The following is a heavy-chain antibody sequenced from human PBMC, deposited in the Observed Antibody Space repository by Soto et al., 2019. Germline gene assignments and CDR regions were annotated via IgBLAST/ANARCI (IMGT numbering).Heavy chain of an antibody. D-gene: IGHD2-15*01. CDR1: GYTFTGYY. CDR2: INPNSGGT. CDR3: ARSVVVVAATRGFNYYYGMDV. V-gene: IGHV1-2*04. J-gene: IGHJ6*02. Sequence: ASVNVSCKASGYTFTGYYMHWVRQAPGQGLEWMGWINPNSGGTNYAQKFQGWVTMTRDTSISTAYMELSRLRSDDTAVYYCARSVVVVAATRGFNYYYGMDVWGQGTTVTVSS.